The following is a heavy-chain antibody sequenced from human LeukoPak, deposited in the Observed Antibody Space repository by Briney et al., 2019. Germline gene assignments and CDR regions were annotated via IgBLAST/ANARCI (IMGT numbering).Heavy chain of an antibody. Sequence: GGSLRLSCAASGFTFSSYGMHWVRQAPGKGLEWVVFIRYDGSNKYYADSVKGRFTISRDNSKNTLYLQMNSLRAEDTAVYYCAKGSGIVVVPAAMAEDVDYWGQGTLVTVSS. CDR3: AKGSGIVVVPAAMAEDVDY. CDR1: GFTFSSYG. V-gene: IGHV3-30*02. CDR2: IRYDGSNK. D-gene: IGHD2-2*01. J-gene: IGHJ4*02.